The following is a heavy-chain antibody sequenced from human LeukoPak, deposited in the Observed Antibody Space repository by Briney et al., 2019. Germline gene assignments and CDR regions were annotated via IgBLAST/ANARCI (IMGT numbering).Heavy chain of an antibody. CDR2: IIPIFGTA. Sequence: GSSVKVSCKASGGTFSSYAISWVRQAPGQGLEWMGGIIPIFGTANYAQKFQGRVTITTDESTSTAYMEVSRLRSDDTAVYYCAIKIIGVALAWFDPWGQGTLVTVSS. V-gene: IGHV1-69*05. CDR3: AIKIIGVALAWFDP. J-gene: IGHJ5*02. CDR1: GGTFSSYA. D-gene: IGHD5-12*01.